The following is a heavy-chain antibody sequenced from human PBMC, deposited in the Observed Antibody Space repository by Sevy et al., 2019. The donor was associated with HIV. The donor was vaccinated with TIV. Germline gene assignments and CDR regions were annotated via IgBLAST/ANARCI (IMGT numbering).Heavy chain of an antibody. D-gene: IGHD4-17*01. V-gene: IGHV4-31*03. J-gene: IGHJ4*02. Sequence: SETLSLTCTVSGGSISSGGYYWSWIRQHPGKGLEWMGYIYYSGSTYYNPSLKSRVTISVDTSKNQFSLKLSSVTAADTAVYYCARARDYGRLFDYWGQGTLVTVSS. CDR1: GGSISSGGYY. CDR2: IYYSGST. CDR3: ARARDYGRLFDY.